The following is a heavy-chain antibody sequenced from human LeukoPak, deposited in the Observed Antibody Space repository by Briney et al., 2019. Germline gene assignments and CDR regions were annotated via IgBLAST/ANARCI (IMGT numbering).Heavy chain of an antibody. CDR2: IYYSGST. CDR3: ARHVIAVADFDY. J-gene: IGHJ4*02. CDR1: GGSFSGYY. D-gene: IGHD6-19*01. Sequence: SETLSLTCAVYGGSFSGYYWSWIRQPPGKGLEWVGSIYYSGSTYYNSSLKSRVTISVDTSRNQFSLKLSSVTAADTAVYYCARHVIAVADFDYWGQGTLVTVSS. V-gene: IGHV4-34*01.